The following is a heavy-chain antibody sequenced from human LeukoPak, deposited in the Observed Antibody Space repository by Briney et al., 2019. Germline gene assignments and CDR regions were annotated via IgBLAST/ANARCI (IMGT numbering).Heavy chain of an antibody. CDR3: ARVVPAINWFDP. J-gene: IGHJ5*02. CDR2: IYYSGST. Sequence: PSETLSLTCTVSGGSISSGSYYWSWIRQPPGKGLEWIGYIYYSGSTNYNPSLKSRVTISVDTSKNQFSLKLSSVTAADTAVYYCARVVPAINWFDPWGQGTLVTVSS. V-gene: IGHV4-61*01. CDR1: GGSISSGSYY. D-gene: IGHD2-2*01.